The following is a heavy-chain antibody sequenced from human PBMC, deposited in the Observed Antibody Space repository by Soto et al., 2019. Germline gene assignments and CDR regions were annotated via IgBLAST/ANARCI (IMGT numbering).Heavy chain of an antibody. CDR3: ARDYGVRGPYYYSMDV. D-gene: IGHD4-17*01. J-gene: IGHJ6*02. Sequence: SETLSLTCTVSGGSISRSSFYWGWVRQPPGKGPEWIGSIYYTGPTYYNPSLKSRVTISVDTSKNQFSLELSSVTAADTAVYYCARDYGVRGPYYYSMDVWGQGTTVTVYS. V-gene: IGHV4-39*02. CDR2: IYYTGPT. CDR1: GGSISRSSFY.